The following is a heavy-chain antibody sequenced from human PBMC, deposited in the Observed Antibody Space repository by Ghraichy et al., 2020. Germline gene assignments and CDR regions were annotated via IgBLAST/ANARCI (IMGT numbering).Heavy chain of an antibody. Sequence: SQTLSLTCTVSGASVSSSTYYWSWIRQPPGEGLEWIAYIYKTTNTRYSPSLQSRVTISLDTSKNQFSLNFKSVTAADTAVYYCVTGTWGFDSWGQGTLVTGSP. V-gene: IGHV4-61*01. CDR3: VTGTWGFDS. CDR1: GASVSSSTYY. CDR2: IYKTTNT. D-gene: IGHD3-16*01. J-gene: IGHJ4*02.